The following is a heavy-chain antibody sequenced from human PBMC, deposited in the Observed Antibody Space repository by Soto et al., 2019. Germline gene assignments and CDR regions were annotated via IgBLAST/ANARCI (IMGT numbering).Heavy chain of an antibody. V-gene: IGHV3-53*01. D-gene: IGHD3-10*01. J-gene: IGHJ6*02. CDR3: ASDLWFGVDGMDV. CDR2: IYSGGST. Sequence: PGGSLRLSCAASGFTFSSYAMSWVRPAPGKGLEWVSVIYSGGSTYYADSVKGRFTISRDNSKNTLYLQMNSLRAEDTAVYYCASDLWFGVDGMDVWGQGTTVTVSS. CDR1: GFTFSSYA.